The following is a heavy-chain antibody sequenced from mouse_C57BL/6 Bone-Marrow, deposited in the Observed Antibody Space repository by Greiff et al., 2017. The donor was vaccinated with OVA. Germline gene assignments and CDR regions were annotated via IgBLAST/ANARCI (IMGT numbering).Heavy chain of an antibody. CDR3: RGYCGSSPGDV. D-gene: IGHD1-1*01. Sequence: QVHVKQPGAELVKPGASVKLSCKASGYTFTSYWMHWVKQRPGRGLEWIGRIDPNSGGTKYNEKFKSKATLTVDKPSSTAYMQLRSLTSEDSAVYYCRGYCGSSPGDVWGTGTTVTVSS. CDR1: GYTFTSYW. J-gene: IGHJ1*03. CDR2: IDPNSGGT. V-gene: IGHV1-72*01.